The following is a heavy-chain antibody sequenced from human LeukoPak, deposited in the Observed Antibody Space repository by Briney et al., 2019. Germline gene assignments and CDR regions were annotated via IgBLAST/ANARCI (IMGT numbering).Heavy chain of an antibody. Sequence: PGGSLRLSCAASGFTFSSYAMHWVRQAPGKGLEWVAVISYDGSNKYYADSVKGRFTISRDNSKNTLYLQMNNLRAEDTAIYYCAKKGAVTATGYFDYWAREPWSPSPQ. CDR1: GFTFSSYA. CDR3: AKKGAVTATGYFDY. J-gene: IGHJ4*02. D-gene: IGHD2-21*02. V-gene: IGHV3-30-3*01. CDR2: ISYDGSNK.